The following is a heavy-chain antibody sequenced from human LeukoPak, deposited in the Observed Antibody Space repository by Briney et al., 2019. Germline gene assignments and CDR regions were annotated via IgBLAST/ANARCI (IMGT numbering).Heavy chain of an antibody. D-gene: IGHD6-6*01. CDR3: ARSYSSSRGTFDY. J-gene: IGHJ4*02. CDR1: GFTFSSYE. CDR2: INSGGSTI. Sequence: GGSLRLSCAASGFTFSSYEMNWVRQAPGKGLEWVSYINSGGSTIYYADSVKGRFTMSRDNAKNSLYLQMNSLRAEDTAVYYCARSYSSSRGTFDYWGQGTLVTVSS. V-gene: IGHV3-48*03.